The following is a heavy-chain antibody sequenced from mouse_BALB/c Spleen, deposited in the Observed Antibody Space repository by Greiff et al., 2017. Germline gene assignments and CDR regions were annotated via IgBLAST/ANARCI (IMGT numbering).Heavy chain of an antibody. CDR2: ISSGGSYT. Sequence: EVKVVESGGGLVKPGGSLKLSCAASGFTFSSYAMSWVRQSPEKRLEWVAEISSGGSYTYYPDTVTGRFTISRDNAKNTLYLEMSSLRSEDTAMYYCARAYRYDGYAMDYWGQGTSVTVSS. CDR1: GFTFSSYA. V-gene: IGHV5-9-4*01. CDR3: ARAYRYDGYAMDY. D-gene: IGHD2-14*01. J-gene: IGHJ4*01.